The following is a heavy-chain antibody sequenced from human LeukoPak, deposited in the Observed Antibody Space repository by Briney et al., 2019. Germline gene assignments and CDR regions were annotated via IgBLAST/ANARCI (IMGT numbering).Heavy chain of an antibody. Sequence: GGSLRLSCAASGFTFDDYAMHWVRQAPGKGLEWVSGISWNSGSIGYADSVKGRFTISRDNAKNSLYLQMNSLRAEDTALYYCAKDMRAYSYGYFDYWGQGTLVTVSS. D-gene: IGHD5-18*01. CDR1: GFTFDDYA. V-gene: IGHV3-9*01. J-gene: IGHJ4*02. CDR2: ISWNSGSI. CDR3: AKDMRAYSYGYFDY.